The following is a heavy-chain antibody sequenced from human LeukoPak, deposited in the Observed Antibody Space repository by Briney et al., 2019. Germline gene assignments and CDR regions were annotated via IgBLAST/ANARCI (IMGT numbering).Heavy chain of an antibody. J-gene: IGHJ4*02. Sequence: SVKVSCKASGYIFTDYYMHWVRQAPGQGLEWMGRIIPILGIANYAQKFQGRVTITADKSTSTAYMELSSLRSEDTAVYYCARPYYYDSSGYHYWGQGTLVTVPS. V-gene: IGHV1-69*02. CDR3: ARPYYYDSSGYHY. CDR1: GYIFTDYY. CDR2: IIPILGIA. D-gene: IGHD3-22*01.